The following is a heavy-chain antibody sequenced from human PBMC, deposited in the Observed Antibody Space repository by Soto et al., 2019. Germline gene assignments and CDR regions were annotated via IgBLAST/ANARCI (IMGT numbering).Heavy chain of an antibody. CDR3: RRPVYYYGSRDHGMDV. V-gene: IGHV5-51*01. CDR1: GYSFTSYW. CDR2: IYPGDSDT. Sequence: GESLKISCKGSGYSFTSYWIGWVRQMPGKGLEWMGIIYPGDSDTRYSPSFQGQVTISADKSISTAYLQWSSLKASDTAMYYCRRPVYYYGSRDHGMDVWGQGTTVTVSS. D-gene: IGHD3-10*01. J-gene: IGHJ6*02.